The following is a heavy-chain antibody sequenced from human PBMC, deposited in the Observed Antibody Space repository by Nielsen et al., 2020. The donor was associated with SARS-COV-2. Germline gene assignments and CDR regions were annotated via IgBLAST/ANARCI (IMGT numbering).Heavy chain of an antibody. CDR2: IYRDGST. V-gene: IGHV3-53*01. CDR3: ARVRITMIVVVDAFDI. CDR1: GFSVSSHD. Sequence: GGSLRLSCAASGFSVSSHDMNWVRQAPGKGLQWVSLIYRDGSTKYADSVKGRFTISRDNSRNTVYLQMNSLRPEDTAVYYCARVRITMIVVVDAFDIWGQGTMVTVSS. J-gene: IGHJ3*02. D-gene: IGHD3-22*01.